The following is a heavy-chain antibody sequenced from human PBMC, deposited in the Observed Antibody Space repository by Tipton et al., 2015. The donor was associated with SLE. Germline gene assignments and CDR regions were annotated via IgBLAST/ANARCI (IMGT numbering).Heavy chain of an antibody. V-gene: IGHV4-59*11. CDR1: GGSISSHY. Sequence: TLSLTCTVSGGSISSHYWSWIRQPPGKGLEWIGYIYYSGSTNYNPSLKSRVTISVDTSKNQFSLKLSSVTAADTAVYYCAREGYYCDSSGSYNWFDPWGQGTLVTVSS. D-gene: IGHD3-22*01. J-gene: IGHJ5*02. CDR3: AREGYYCDSSGSYNWFDP. CDR2: IYYSGST.